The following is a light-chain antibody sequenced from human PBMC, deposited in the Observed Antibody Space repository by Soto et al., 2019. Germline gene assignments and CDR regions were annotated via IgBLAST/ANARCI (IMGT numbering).Light chain of an antibody. CDR3: QTWGTDIVV. V-gene: IGLV4-69*01. CDR1: SGHSSYA. Sequence: QTVVTQSPSASASLGASVKLTCTLSSGHSSYAIAWHQQQPEKGPRYLMKLNSDGSHSKGDGIPDRFSGSSSGAERYLTISSLQSEDEADYYCQTWGTDIVVFGGGTKLPVL. CDR2: LNSDGSH. J-gene: IGLJ2*01.